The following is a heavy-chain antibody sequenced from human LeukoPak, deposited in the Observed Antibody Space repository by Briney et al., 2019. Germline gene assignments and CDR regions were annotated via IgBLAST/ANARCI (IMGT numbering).Heavy chain of an antibody. CDR3: ARGREMTRIGGPYSFDL. D-gene: IGHD2-15*01. CDR2: IYSSGTA. V-gene: IGHV4-4*07. CDR1: AGSISGYY. Sequence: PSETLSLTCTVSAGSISGYYWTWIRQPAGKGLEWIGRIYSSGTAYYNPSLESRVSISLGTSNNHFSLKLTSVTAADTAVYYCARGREMTRIGGPYSFDLWGRGILVTVSS. J-gene: IGHJ4*02.